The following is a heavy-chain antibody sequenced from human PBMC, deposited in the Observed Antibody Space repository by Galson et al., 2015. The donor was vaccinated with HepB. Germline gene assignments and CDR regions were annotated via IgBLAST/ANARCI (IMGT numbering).Heavy chain of an antibody. CDR3: ARRDVDTAMAHSTGWLQLVYGWFDP. D-gene: IGHD5-18*01. J-gene: IGHJ5*02. V-gene: IGHV4-39*01. CDR2: IYYSGST. Sequence: SETLSLTCTVSGGSISSSSYYWGWIRQPPGKGLEWIGSIYYSGSTYYNPSLKSRVTISVDTSKNQFSLKLSSVTAADTAVYYCARRDVDTAMAHSTGWLQLVYGWFDPWGQGTLVTVSS. CDR1: GGSISSSSYY.